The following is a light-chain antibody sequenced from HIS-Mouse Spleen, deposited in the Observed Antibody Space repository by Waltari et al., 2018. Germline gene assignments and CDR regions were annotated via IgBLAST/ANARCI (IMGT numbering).Light chain of an antibody. J-gene: IGLJ3*02. CDR1: TSAVGSYNL. V-gene: IGLV2-23*03. Sequence: QSALTQPAYVSGPPGQPITIPGTGTTSAVGSYNLVSWYQQHPGKAPKLMIYEGSKRPSGVSNRFSGSKSGNTASLTSSGLQAEDEADYYCCSYAGSSTFGVFGGGTKLTVL. CDR3: CSYAGSSTFGV. CDR2: EGS.